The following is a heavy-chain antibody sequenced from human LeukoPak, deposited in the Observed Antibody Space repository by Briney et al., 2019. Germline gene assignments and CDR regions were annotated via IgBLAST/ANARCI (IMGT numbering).Heavy chain of an antibody. CDR3: ARVAMVRGVRSLGY. V-gene: IGHV1-8*02. CDR2: MNPNSGNT. CDR1: GYTFTGYY. Sequence: GASVKVSCKASGYTFTGYYMHWVRQAPGQGLEWMGWMNPNSGNTGYAQKFQGRVTMTRNTSISTAYMELSSLRSEDTAVYYCARVAMVRGVRSLGYWGQGTLVTVSS. J-gene: IGHJ4*02. D-gene: IGHD3-10*01.